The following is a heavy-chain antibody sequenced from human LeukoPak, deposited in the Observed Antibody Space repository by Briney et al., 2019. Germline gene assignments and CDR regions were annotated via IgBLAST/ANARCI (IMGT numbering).Heavy chain of an antibody. CDR3: ASHYPSSWLSDFDY. D-gene: IGHD6-13*01. CDR1: GGSISSSSYY. CDR2: IYYSGST. V-gene: IGHV4-39*07. J-gene: IGHJ4*02. Sequence: PSETLSLTCTVSGGSISSSSYYWGWIRQPPGKGLEWIGSIYYSGSTYYNPSLKSRVTISVDTSKNQFSLKLSSVTAADTAVYYCASHYPSSWLSDFDYWGQGTLVTVSS.